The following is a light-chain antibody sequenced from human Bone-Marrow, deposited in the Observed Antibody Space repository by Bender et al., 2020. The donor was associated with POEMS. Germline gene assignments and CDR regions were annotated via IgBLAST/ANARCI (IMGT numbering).Light chain of an antibody. CDR1: ANDVGTYNL. V-gene: IGLV2-23*02. CDR2: DVT. CDR3: CSYAAPDTVV. J-gene: IGLJ2*01. Sequence: QSALTQPASVSGSPGQSITISCIGTANDVGTYNLVSWYQQHPGKAPKLVIYDVTKRPSGLSSRFTGSKSGNTASLTLSGLRADDEADYYWCSYAAPDTVVFGGGTKLTVL.